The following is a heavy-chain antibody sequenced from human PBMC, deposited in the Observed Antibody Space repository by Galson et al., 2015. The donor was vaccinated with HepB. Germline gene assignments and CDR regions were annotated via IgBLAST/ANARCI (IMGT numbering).Heavy chain of an antibody. Sequence: SLGLSCAASGFTFRDYYMAWIRQAPGKGLEWLSYIDSGGFNIYYADSVKGRFTISRDNAKNSLFLQMQSLRVDDTAVYYCARSQTRELGFDYWGQGTLVTVSP. CDR2: IDSGGFNI. D-gene: IGHD7-27*01. V-gene: IGHV3-11*01. CDR1: GFTFRDYY. J-gene: IGHJ4*02. CDR3: ARSQTRELGFDY.